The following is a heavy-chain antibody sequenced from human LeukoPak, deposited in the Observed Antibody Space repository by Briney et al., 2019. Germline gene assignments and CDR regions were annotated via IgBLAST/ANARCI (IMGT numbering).Heavy chain of an antibody. J-gene: IGHJ5*02. CDR1: GFTFINAS. V-gene: IGHV3-15*01. CDR2: MKSKPEGGTT. Sequence: PGGSLRLSCLASGFTFINASMSWVRQAPGKGLEWVGLMKSKPEGGTTFYAAPVKDRFSTSRDDSRNTLYLQMNSLTIGDTGVYYCTTGNPWGQGTLVTVSS. CDR3: TTGNP.